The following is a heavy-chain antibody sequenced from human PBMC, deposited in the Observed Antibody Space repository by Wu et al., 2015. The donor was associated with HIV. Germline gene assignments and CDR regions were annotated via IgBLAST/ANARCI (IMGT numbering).Heavy chain of an antibody. CDR2: IIPIFRSA. D-gene: IGHD2-2*01. Sequence: QVQLVQSGAEVKKSRSSVKVSCKASGGTFNNFAISWVRQAPGQGLEWMGGIIPIFRSANYAQKFQGRVTITADESTSTTYMELSDLKSEDTALYYCARKRDVVVLPAAQGAFDIWGQGTMVTVSS. V-gene: IGHV1-69*12. J-gene: IGHJ3*02. CDR1: GGTFNNFA. CDR3: ARKRDVVVLPAAQGAFDI.